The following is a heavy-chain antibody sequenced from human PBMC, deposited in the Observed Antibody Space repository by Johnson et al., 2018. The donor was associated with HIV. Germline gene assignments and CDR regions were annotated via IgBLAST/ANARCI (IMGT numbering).Heavy chain of an antibody. D-gene: IGHD6-6*01. CDR3: ARDLPWSSSSFDAFDI. V-gene: IGHV3-20*04. Sequence: MQLVESGGRVVRPGGSLTLSCAASGFSFDDYGMTWVRQIAGKGLEWVSGINWNGGSRGYADSVKGRFTISRDNAKNSLYLQMNSLRAEDTAVYYCARDLPWSSSSFDAFDIWGQGTMVTVSS. J-gene: IGHJ3*02. CDR2: INWNGGSR. CDR1: GFSFDDYG.